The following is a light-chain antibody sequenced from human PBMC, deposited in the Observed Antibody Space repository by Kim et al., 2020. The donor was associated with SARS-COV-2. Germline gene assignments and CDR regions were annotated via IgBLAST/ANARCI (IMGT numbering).Light chain of an antibody. Sequence: QSVLTQPPSVSAAPGQKVTISCSGSRSNIGNNPVSWYQQFPGTAPRLITYDNDKRPSGIPDRFSSSKSGTSATLAISGLRSEDEADYYCATWDSSLSVGVFGGGTKVTVL. CDR3: ATWDSSLSVGV. J-gene: IGLJ3*02. CDR1: RSNIGNNP. CDR2: DND. V-gene: IGLV1-51*01.